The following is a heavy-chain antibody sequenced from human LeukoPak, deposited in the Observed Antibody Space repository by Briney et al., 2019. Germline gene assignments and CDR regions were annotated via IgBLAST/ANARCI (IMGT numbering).Heavy chain of an antibody. Sequence: ASVKVSCKASGYTFTGYYMHWVQQAPGQGLEWMGWINPNSGGTNYAQKFQGRVTMTRDTSISTAYMELSRLRSDDTAVYYCARDFPLVVGATTDYFDYWGQGTLVTVSS. D-gene: IGHD1-26*01. CDR3: ARDFPLVVGATTDYFDY. CDR1: GYTFTGYY. J-gene: IGHJ4*02. V-gene: IGHV1-2*02. CDR2: INPNSGGT.